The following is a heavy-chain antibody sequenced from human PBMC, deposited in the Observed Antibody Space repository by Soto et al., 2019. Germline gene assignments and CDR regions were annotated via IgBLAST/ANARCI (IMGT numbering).Heavy chain of an antibody. Sequence: QVQLVQSGAEVKKPGASVKVSCKASGYTFTGYYMHWVRQAPGQGLEWMGWINPNSGGTNYAQKFQGWVTMTRDTSISTAYMELSRLRSDDTAVYYCARSGSKNSSSSTIFPDSESRGHLQSPYNWFDPWGQGTLVTVSS. CDR2: INPNSGGT. D-gene: IGHD6-6*01. CDR1: GYTFTGYY. J-gene: IGHJ5*02. V-gene: IGHV1-2*04. CDR3: ARSGSKNSSSSTIFPDSESRGHLQSPYNWFDP.